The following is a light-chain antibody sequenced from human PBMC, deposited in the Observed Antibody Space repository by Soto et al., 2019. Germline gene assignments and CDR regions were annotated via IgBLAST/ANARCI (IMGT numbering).Light chain of an antibody. CDR2: AAS. CDR3: PQHCGFPIT. CDR1: QSVSSNF. V-gene: IGKV3-20*01. Sequence: EIVLTQSPGTLSLSPGERATLSCRASQSVSSNFLAWFQQQPGQAPRLLVYAASRRVTGIPDRFSGSGSGTCFTLTFLSLDPEDLPVYFCPQHCGFPITFGQGTRLEIQ. J-gene: IGKJ5*01.